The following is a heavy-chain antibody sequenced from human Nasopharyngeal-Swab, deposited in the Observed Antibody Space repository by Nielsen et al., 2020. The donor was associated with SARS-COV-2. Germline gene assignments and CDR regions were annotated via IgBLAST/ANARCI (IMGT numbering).Heavy chain of an antibody. CDR3: ASYYYDSSDYSYWFDP. CDR2: FSYSGTT. J-gene: IGHJ5*02. Sequence: SETLSLPCTVSGDSISSNSYYWGWIRQSPGKGLEWIGSFSYSGTTYFNPSLKSRVTISVDTSKNQFSVKLSSVTAADTAVYYCASYYYDSSDYSYWFDPWGQGTLVTVSS. D-gene: IGHD3-22*01. V-gene: IGHV4-39*01. CDR1: GDSISSNSYY.